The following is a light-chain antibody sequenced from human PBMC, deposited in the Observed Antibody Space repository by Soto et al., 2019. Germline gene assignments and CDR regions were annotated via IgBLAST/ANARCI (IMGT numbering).Light chain of an antibody. J-gene: IGLJ3*02. CDR3: QSYDSSVSGWV. CDR2: GNN. CDR1: SSNIGRGHD. V-gene: IGLV1-40*01. Sequence: QPVLTQPPSVSGAPGQRVIISCTGSSSNIGRGHDVHWYQQFSGKAPKLLISGNNNRPSGVPDRFSASKSGTSASLAITGLQAEDESDYYCQSYDSSVSGWVFGGGTKVTVL.